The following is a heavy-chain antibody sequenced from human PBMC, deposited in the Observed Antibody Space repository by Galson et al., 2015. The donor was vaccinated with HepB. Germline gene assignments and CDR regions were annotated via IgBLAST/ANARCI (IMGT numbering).Heavy chain of an antibody. CDR1: GFTFSSYG. CDR2: ISYDGSNK. J-gene: IGHJ6*02. Sequence: SLRLSCAASGFTFSSYGMHWVRQAPGKGLEWVAVISYDGSNKYYADSVKGRFTISRDNSKNTLYLQMNSLRAEDTAVYYCAKDQFMDVWGQGTTVTVSS. D-gene: IGHD5-24*01. V-gene: IGHV3-30*18. CDR3: AKDQFMDV.